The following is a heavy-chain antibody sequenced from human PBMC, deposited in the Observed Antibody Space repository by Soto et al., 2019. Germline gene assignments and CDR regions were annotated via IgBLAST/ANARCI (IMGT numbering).Heavy chain of an antibody. CDR1: GFTFSSYA. Sequence: GGSLSLSCAASGFTFSSYAMSWVRHAPGKGLEWVSAISGSGGSTYYADSVKGRFTISRDNSKNTLYLQMNSLRAEDTAVYYCAKDTRIAAAGSFDYWGQGTLVTVSS. CDR2: ISGSGGST. D-gene: IGHD6-13*01. CDR3: AKDTRIAAAGSFDY. V-gene: IGHV3-23*01. J-gene: IGHJ4*02.